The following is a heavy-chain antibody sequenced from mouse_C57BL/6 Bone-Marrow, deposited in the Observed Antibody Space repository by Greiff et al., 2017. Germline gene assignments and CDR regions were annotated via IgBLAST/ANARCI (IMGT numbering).Heavy chain of an antibody. Sequence: QVQLQQSGAELVRPGTSVKMSCKASGYTFTNYWIGWAKQRPGHGLEWIGEIYPGGGYTNYNEKFKGKATLTADKSSSTAYMQFRSLASEDSAIYYCARRDDYDGGFDYWGQGTTLTVSS. J-gene: IGHJ2*01. CDR2: IYPGGGYT. CDR1: GYTFTNYW. V-gene: IGHV1-63*01. CDR3: ARRDDYDGGFDY. D-gene: IGHD2-4*01.